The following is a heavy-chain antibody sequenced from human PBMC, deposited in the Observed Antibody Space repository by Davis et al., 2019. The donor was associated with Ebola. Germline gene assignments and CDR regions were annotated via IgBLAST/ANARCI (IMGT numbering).Heavy chain of an antibody. J-gene: IGHJ2*01. CDR1: GFSVSDKY. V-gene: IGHV3-66*04. CDR3: TRHVPGDFWYFDL. D-gene: IGHD4-17*01. CDR2: IYTDGRM. Sequence: GESLKISCEVSGFSVSDKYMSWVRQAPGKGLEWVSVIYTDGRMYHADSVKGRFTISRDNSKNTVYLQINSLRAEDTAMYHCTRHVPGDFWYFDLWGRGTLVTVSS.